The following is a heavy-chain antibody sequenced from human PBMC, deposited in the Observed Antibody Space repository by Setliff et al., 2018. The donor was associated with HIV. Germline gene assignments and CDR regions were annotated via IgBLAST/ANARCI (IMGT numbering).Heavy chain of an antibody. CDR2: INHGGST. D-gene: IGHD1-26*01. V-gene: IGHV4-34*01. Sequence: SETLSLTCAVYGGSFSGYYWSWIRQPPGKGLEWIGEINHGGSTNYNPSLKSRVTISADTSRNGFSLNLNSVTAADTAVYFCARASGAKYYYGMDVWGQGTTVTVSS. J-gene: IGHJ6*02. CDR3: ARASGAKYYYGMDV. CDR1: GGSFSGYY.